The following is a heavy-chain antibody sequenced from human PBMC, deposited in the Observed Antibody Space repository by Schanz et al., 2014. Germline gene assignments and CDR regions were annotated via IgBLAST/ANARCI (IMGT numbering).Heavy chain of an antibody. CDR2: IIPVLNIA. J-gene: IGHJ3*02. D-gene: IGHD5-18*01. CDR1: GGTFSSYT. CDR3: TRGGYSYALSAFDI. Sequence: QLQLVQSGAEVKKPGSSVKVSCKLSGGTFSSYTISWMRQAPGQGLEWMGKIIPVLNIATYAQRFQGRVSITADTSTNTAYMELSSLTSEDTALYYCTRGGYSYALSAFDIWGQGTMVTVSS. V-gene: IGHV1-69*02.